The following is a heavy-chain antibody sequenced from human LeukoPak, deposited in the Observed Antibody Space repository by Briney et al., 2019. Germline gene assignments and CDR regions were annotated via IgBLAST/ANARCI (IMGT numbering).Heavy chain of an antibody. D-gene: IGHD5-24*01. Sequence: GGSLRLSCAASGFTFSSYWMTWVRQAPGKGLEWGANIKQDGSEKYYVDSVKGRFTISRDNAKNSLYLQMNGLRAEDTAVYYCAGGRDVYRYWGQGTLVTVSS. CDR1: GFTFSSYW. V-gene: IGHV3-7*01. CDR3: AGGRDVYRY. CDR2: IKQDGSEK. J-gene: IGHJ4*02.